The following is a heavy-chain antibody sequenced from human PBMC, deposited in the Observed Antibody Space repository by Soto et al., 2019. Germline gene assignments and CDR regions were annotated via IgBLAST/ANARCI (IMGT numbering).Heavy chain of an antibody. Sequence: PSETLSLTCAISGASISTRGYTWTWIRQSPGKGLEWIGYIYPSGATNYKPSLKSRVTISLEPSRNRFSLTVNSATAADTAVYYCARAVFSAVFYIDFWGQGTTVTVSS. D-gene: IGHD1-26*01. CDR2: IYPSGAT. J-gene: IGHJ6*03. V-gene: IGHV4-30-2*06. CDR3: ARAVFSAVFYIDF. CDR1: GASISTRGYT.